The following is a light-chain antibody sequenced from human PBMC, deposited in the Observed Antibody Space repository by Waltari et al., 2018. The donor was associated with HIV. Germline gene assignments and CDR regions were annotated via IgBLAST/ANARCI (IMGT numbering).Light chain of an antibody. V-gene: IGLV1-40*01. CDR3: QSYDSGLSGLV. Sequence: QSVLTQPPSVSGAPGQSITISCSGGSSNIGAPYDVPWYQQLPGRAPRLLIYADKRWPPGVSDRFSGSRSVTSASLAIAGLQSEDEGDYYCQSYDSGLSGLVFGGGTRLTVL. CDR1: SSNIGAPYD. J-gene: IGLJ3*02. CDR2: ADK.